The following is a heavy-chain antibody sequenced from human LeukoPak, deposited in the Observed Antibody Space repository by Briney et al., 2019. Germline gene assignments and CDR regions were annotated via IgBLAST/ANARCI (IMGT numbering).Heavy chain of an antibody. J-gene: IGHJ6*03. CDR3: ARDGKATVVKDYYYYYYMDV. D-gene: IGHD4-23*01. V-gene: IGHV4-61*02. CDR2: IYTSGST. Sequence: SQTLSLTCTVSGGSISSGSYYWSWIRQPAGKGLEWIGRIYTSGSTNYNPSLKSRVTISVDTSKNQSSLKLSSVTAADTAVYYCARDGKATVVKDYYYYYYMDVWGKGTTDTVSS. CDR1: GGSISSGSYY.